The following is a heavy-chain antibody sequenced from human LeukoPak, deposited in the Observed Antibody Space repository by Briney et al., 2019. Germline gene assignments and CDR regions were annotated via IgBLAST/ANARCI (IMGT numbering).Heavy chain of an antibody. CDR2: ISGSGGST. CDR1: GFTFSSYA. J-gene: IGHJ4*02. Sequence: GGSLRLSCAASGFTFSSYAMSRVRQAPGKGLEWVSAISGSGGSTYYADSVKGRFTISRDNSKNTLYLQMNSLRAEDTAVYYCAKDIIAAPTSPIDYWGQGTLVTVSS. CDR3: AKDIIAAPTSPIDY. D-gene: IGHD6-6*01. V-gene: IGHV3-23*01.